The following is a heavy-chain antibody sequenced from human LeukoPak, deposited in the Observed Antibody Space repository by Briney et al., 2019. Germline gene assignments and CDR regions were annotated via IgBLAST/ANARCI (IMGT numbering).Heavy chain of an antibody. D-gene: IGHD2-15*01. CDR1: GGSISSYY. J-gene: IGHJ6*03. Sequence: SETLSLTCTVSGGSISSYYWSWIRQPPGKGLEWIGYIYYSGSTNYNPSLKSRVTISIDTSKNQFSLKLSSVTAADTAVYYCARSVEGYCSGGSCYSYYYYMDVWGKGTTVTVSS. CDR2: IYYSGST. V-gene: IGHV4-59*01. CDR3: ARSVEGYCSGGSCYSYYYYMDV.